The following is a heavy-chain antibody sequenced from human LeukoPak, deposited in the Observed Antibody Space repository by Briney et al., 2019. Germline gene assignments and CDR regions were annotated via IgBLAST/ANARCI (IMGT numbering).Heavy chain of an antibody. D-gene: IGHD3-9*01. CDR3: ARVSRGLLTAYSIDY. CDR2: VDSSGSA. Sequence: PSETLSLTCTVSGDSISSYYWTWIRQPAGKGLEWIGRVDSSGSAIYNPSLKTRVTISLDTSKNQFSLKLSSVTAADTAAYYCARVSRGLLTAYSIDYWGQGTLVTVSS. V-gene: IGHV4-4*07. CDR1: GDSISSYY. J-gene: IGHJ4*02.